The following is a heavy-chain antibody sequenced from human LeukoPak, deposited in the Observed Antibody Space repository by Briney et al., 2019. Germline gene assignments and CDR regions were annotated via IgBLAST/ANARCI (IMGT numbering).Heavy chain of an antibody. V-gene: IGHV3-9*01. Sequence: GGSLRLPCAASGFTFDDYAMHWVRQAPGKGLEWVSGISWNSGSIGYADSVKGRFTISRDNAKNSLYLQMNSLRAEDTALYYCAKAQGAMVRGVYFDYWGQGTLVTVSS. CDR1: GFTFDDYA. J-gene: IGHJ4*02. D-gene: IGHD3-10*01. CDR3: AKAQGAMVRGVYFDY. CDR2: ISWNSGSI.